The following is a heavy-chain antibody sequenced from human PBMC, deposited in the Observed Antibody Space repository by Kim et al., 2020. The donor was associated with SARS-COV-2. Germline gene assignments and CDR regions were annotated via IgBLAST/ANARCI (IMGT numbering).Heavy chain of an antibody. D-gene: IGHD2-2*01. CDR3: AKVPYCSSSSCFRYYYYGMDV. CDR1: GFTFSSYD. V-gene: IGHV3-30*18. CDR2: IAYAGSNN. Sequence: GGSLRLSCTASGFTFSSYDMHWVRQAPGKGLEWVADIAYAGSNNYYDDSVKGRFTITRNTSNNTQYLHMNSLSAEDTAMYYCAKVPYCSSSSCFRYYYYGMDVWGQGATVTVSS. J-gene: IGHJ6*02.